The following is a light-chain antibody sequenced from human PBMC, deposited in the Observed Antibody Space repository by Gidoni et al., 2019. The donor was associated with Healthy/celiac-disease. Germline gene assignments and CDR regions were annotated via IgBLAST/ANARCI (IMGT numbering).Light chain of an antibody. CDR3: QQRSNWPPT. J-gene: IGKJ2*01. Sequence: EIVLTQSPATLALSPGERATLSGRASQSVSSYLAWYQQKPGQAPRLRIYDASNRATGIPARFSGSGSGTDFTLTISSLEPEDFAVYYCQQRSNWPPTFXQXTKLEIK. CDR1: QSVSSY. CDR2: DAS. V-gene: IGKV3-11*01.